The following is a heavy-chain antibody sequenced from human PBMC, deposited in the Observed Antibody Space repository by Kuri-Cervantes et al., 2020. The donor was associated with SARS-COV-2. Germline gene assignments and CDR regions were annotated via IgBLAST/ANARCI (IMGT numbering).Heavy chain of an antibody. D-gene: IGHD2-21*01. CDR1: GFNFSRTD. V-gene: IGHV3-30*18. J-gene: IGHJ4*02. Sequence: GESLKISCAASGFNFSRTDMHWVRQAPGKGLEWVAVISHDGKNKKCMASGKGRFTISRDNSQNTLYLHMKSLRCEDTAMYYCAKDRVGVQDFWGQGTLVTVSS. CDR2: ISHDGKNK. CDR3: AKDRVGVQDF.